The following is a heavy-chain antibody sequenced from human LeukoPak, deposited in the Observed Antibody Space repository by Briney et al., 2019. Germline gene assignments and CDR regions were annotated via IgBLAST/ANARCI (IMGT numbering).Heavy chain of an antibody. Sequence: GGSLRLSCAASGFTFSSYWMHWVRQAPGKGLLWVSRINTDGSSTSYADSVKGRFTISRDNAKNTLYLQMNSLRAEDTAVYYCARGMVVTADNDNYWGQGTLVTVSS. CDR3: ARGMVVTADNDNY. J-gene: IGHJ4*02. D-gene: IGHD2-21*02. V-gene: IGHV3-74*01. CDR1: GFTFSSYW. CDR2: INTDGSST.